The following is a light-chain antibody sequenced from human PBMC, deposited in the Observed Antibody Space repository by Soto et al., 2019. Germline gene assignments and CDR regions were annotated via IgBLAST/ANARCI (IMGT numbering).Light chain of an antibody. CDR2: DAS. J-gene: IGKJ2*01. CDR3: QQRSNWPPT. V-gene: IGKV3-11*01. CDR1: QRVSSY. Sequence: EIVLTQSPATLSLSPGGRATLSCRASQRVSSYLAWYQQKPGQAPRLLIYDASNRATGIPARFSGSGSGADFTLTISSLEPEDFAVYYCQQRSNWPPTFGQGTKLEIK.